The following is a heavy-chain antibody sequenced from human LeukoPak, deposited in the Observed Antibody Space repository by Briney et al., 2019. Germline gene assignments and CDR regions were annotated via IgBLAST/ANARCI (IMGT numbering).Heavy chain of an antibody. V-gene: IGHV4-4*02. CDR1: GGSISSSNW. D-gene: IGHD6-13*01. Sequence: SETLSLTCAVSGGSISSSNWWSWVRQPPGKGLEWIGEIYHSGSTNYNPSLKSRVTISVDKSKNQFSLKLSSVTAADTAVYYCARDFIAAAPHFDYWGQGTLVTVSS. CDR2: IYHSGST. CDR3: ARDFIAAAPHFDY. J-gene: IGHJ4*02.